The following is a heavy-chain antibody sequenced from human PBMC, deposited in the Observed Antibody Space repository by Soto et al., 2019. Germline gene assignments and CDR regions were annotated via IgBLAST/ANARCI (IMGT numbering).Heavy chain of an antibody. J-gene: IGHJ5*01. CDR3: ARPVRIHWASSCDP. Sequence: EVQLVESGGGLVQPGGSLRLSCAASGFTFMSFWMHWFRQAPGKGPVWVSGITSHGRSTNYADSVKGRFTISRDHAKHRLYLHMNSLRAEDTALYYCARPVRIHWASSCDPCRQGTLVTVSS. CDR1: GFTFMSFW. D-gene: IGHD7-27*01. V-gene: IGHV3-74*01. CDR2: ITSHGRST.